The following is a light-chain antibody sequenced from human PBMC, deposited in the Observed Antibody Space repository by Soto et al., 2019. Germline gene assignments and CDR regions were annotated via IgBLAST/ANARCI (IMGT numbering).Light chain of an antibody. J-gene: IGKJ4*01. Sequence: EIVMTQSPTTLSVSPGDRVTLSCRTSQSAISSLAWYQQKPGRAPRLLIYDASTVAIEIPARFSGSGSGTDFTLTIGSLLSEDFAVYYCHQYDTWPLTFGGGTKADMK. CDR2: DAS. CDR3: HQYDTWPLT. V-gene: IGKV3-15*01. CDR1: QSAISS.